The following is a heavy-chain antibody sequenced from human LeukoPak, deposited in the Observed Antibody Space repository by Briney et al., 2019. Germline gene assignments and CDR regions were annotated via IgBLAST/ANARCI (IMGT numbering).Heavy chain of an antibody. CDR3: ARPLGGNYYYNGMDV. CDR2: VSSDFNTI. J-gene: IGHJ6*02. V-gene: IGHV3-48*02. CDR1: GLTFSDYN. Sequence: GSLRLSCSASGLTFSDYNINWVRQAPGKGLEWGSYVSSDFNTIYYADSVKGRFTISRDKANNSLYLQMNSLRDDDTAVYYCARPLGGNYYYNGMDVWGQGTTVTVSS. D-gene: IGHD3-16*01.